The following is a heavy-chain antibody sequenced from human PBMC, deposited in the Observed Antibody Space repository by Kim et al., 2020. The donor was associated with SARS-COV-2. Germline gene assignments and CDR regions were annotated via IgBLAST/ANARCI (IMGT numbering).Heavy chain of an antibody. CDR3: LVGIAAAGNYFDY. D-gene: IGHD6-13*01. V-gene: IGHV4-39*01. J-gene: IGHJ4*02. Sequence: YTPSLRSRVTISVDTSKNQFSLKLSSVTAADTAVYYCLVGIAAAGNYFDYWGQGTLVTVSS.